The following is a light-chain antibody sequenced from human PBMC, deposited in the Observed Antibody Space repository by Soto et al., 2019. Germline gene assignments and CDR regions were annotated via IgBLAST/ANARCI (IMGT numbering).Light chain of an antibody. J-gene: IGKJ1*01. CDR3: QQSYSTPRGT. V-gene: IGKV1-39*01. CDR1: QSISSY. Sequence: DIQMTQSPSSLSASVGDRVTITCRASQSISSYLNWYQQKPGKAPKLLIYAASSLQSGVPSRFSGSGSGTDFTLTISSLQPDDFATYYCQQSYSTPRGTFGQGTKVDIK. CDR2: AAS.